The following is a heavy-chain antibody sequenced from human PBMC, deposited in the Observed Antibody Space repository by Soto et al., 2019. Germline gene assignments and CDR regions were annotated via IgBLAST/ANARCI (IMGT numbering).Heavy chain of an antibody. CDR2: IWYDGSNK. Sequence: GSLRLSCAASGFTFSSYGMHWVRQAPGKGLEWVAVIWYDGSNKYYADSVKGRFTISRDNSKNTLYLQMNSLRAEDTAVYYCARDRPDCSGGSCYSAGDRQGDLMDYWGQGTLVTVSS. J-gene: IGHJ4*02. CDR1: GFTFSSYG. D-gene: IGHD2-15*01. V-gene: IGHV3-33*01. CDR3: ARDRPDCSGGSCYSAGDRQGDLMDY.